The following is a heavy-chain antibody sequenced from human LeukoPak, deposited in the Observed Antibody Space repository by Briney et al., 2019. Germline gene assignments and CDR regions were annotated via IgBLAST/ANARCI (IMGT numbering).Heavy chain of an antibody. J-gene: IGHJ3*02. D-gene: IGHD3-22*01. CDR1: GDSISSGNYY. V-gene: IGHV4-61*02. CDR2: IYTSGST. Sequence: SQTLSLTCTVSGDSISSGNYYWSWIRQPAGKGLEWIGRIYTSGSTNYNPSLKSRVTISVDTSKNQFSLKLTSVTAADTAVYYCARGPYKYDGSGAFDIWGQGTMVTVSS. CDR3: ARGPYKYDGSGAFDI.